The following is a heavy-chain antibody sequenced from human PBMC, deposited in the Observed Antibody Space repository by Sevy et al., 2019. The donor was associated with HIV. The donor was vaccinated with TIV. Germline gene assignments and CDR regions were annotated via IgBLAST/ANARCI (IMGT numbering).Heavy chain of an antibody. CDR1: GFTFSNYG. J-gene: IGHJ3*02. CDR2: IWYDGSNK. V-gene: IGHV3-33*01. D-gene: IGHD3-22*01. Sequence: QLGGSLRLSCAASGFTFSNYGMHWVRQAPGKGLEWVAVIWYDGSNKYYADSVKGRFTISRDNSKNTLYLQMNSLRAEDTAVYYCAREWVVVLTSRADLAFDIWGQGTMVTVSS. CDR3: AREWVVVLTSRADLAFDI.